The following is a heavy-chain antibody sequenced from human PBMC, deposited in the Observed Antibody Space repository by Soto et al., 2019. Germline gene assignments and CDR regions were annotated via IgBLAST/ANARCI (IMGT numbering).Heavy chain of an antibody. D-gene: IGHD3-3*01. CDR1: GFTFSSYA. Sequence: GGSLRLSCAASGFTFSSYAMSWVRQAPGKGLEWVSTITSSGGNKYYADSVKGRFTISRDNSKNTLYLQMNSLRAEDTAVYYCARGTKHYYYDFWGGYSPFDYWGQGTLVTVSS. V-gene: IGHV3-23*01. J-gene: IGHJ4*02. CDR3: ARGTKHYYYDFWGGYSPFDY. CDR2: ITSSGGNK.